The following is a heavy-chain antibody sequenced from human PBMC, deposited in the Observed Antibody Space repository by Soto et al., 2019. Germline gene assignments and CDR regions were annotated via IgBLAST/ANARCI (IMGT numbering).Heavy chain of an antibody. CDR1: GFSLRTSGVG. D-gene: IGHD6-13*01. V-gene: IGHV2-5*01. J-gene: IGHJ4*02. CDR3: AHRPLSWYYFHS. CDR2: IYWNDDK. Sequence: QITLKESGPTLVKPTQTLTLTCTFSGFSLRTSGVGVGWIRQPPGKALEWLALIYWNDDKRYSPSLKVRLTITKDTSKNQVVLTMTNMDPVDTATYYCAHRPLSWYYFHSWGQGTLVTVSS.